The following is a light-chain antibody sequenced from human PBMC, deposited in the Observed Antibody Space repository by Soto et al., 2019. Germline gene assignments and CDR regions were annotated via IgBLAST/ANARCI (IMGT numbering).Light chain of an antibody. V-gene: IGKV3-20*01. CDR1: QSISDT. CDR3: QQYGSSGT. J-gene: IGKJ1*01. Sequence: IVLMQSPGTLSLSPGERATLSCRASQSISDTLAWYQQKPGQAPRLLIYGASNRATGIPDRFSGSGSGTDFTLTISRLEPEDFAVYYCQQYGSSGTFGQGTKVDIK. CDR2: GAS.